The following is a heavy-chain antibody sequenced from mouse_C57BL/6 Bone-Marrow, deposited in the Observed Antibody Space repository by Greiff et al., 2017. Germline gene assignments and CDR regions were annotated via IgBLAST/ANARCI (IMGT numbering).Heavy chain of an antibody. CDR2: ISSGGSYT. J-gene: IGHJ4*01. D-gene: IGHD2-5*01. V-gene: IGHV5-6*01. CDR1: GFTFSSYG. Sequence: EVQVVESGGDLVKPGGSLKLSCAASGFTFSSYGMSWVRQTPDKRLEWVATISSGGSYTSYPDSVKGRFTISRDNATNTLYLQMSSLKSEDTAMYYCARRPSHSNYVFYYAMDYWGQGTSVTVSS. CDR3: ARRPSHSNYVFYYAMDY.